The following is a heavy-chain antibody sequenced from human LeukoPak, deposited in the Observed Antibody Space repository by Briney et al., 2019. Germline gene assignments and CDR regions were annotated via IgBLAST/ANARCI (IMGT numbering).Heavy chain of an antibody. J-gene: IGHJ4*02. CDR2: MNPNSGNT. CDR1: GYTFTSQD. D-gene: IGHD3-3*01. CDR3: ARAGGVLRFLEWLHNRPKIGSLNFDY. V-gene: IGHV1-8*01. Sequence: ASVKVSCRASGYTFTSQDINWVRQATGQGLEWMGWMNPNSGNTGYAQKFQGRVTMTRNTSISTAYMELSSQRSEDTAVYYCARAGGVLRFLEWLHNRPKIGSLNFDYWGQGTLVTVSS.